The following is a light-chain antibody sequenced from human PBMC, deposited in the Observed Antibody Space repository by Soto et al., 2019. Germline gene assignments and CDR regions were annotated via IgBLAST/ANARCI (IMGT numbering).Light chain of an antibody. J-gene: IGKJ4*01. CDR2: HAS. CDR1: QTVNSSY. Sequence: EIVLTQSPGTLSLSPGERATLSCRASQTVNSSYLAWYQRKPGQAPRLLIYHASSRATGVPDRFSGSGSGTDFTLTISSLQSEDFAVYYCQRYDNWPLTFGGGTKVDIK. CDR3: QRYDNWPLT. V-gene: IGKV3-20*01.